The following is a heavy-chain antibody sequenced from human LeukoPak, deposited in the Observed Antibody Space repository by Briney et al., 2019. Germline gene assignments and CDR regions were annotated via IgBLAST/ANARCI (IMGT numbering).Heavy chain of an antibody. D-gene: IGHD3-3*01. V-gene: IGHV3-33*06. J-gene: IGHJ6*03. CDR2: IWYDGSNK. Sequence: GGSLRLSCAASGFTFSSYGMHWVRQAPGKGLEWVAVIWYDGSNKYYADSVKGRFTISRDNSKNTLYLQMNSLRAEDTAVYYCAKDQRSYYDFWSGYFRGDYYYTDVWGKGTTVTVSS. CDR3: AKDQRSYYDFWSGYFRGDYYYTDV. CDR1: GFTFSSYG.